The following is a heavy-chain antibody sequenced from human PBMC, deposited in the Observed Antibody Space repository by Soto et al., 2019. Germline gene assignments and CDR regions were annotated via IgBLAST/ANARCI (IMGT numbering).Heavy chain of an antibody. D-gene: IGHD3-3*01. Sequence: GGSLRLSCAASGLTSSGHWMTWVRQAPGKGLEWVANIKQDGSEKYYVDSVKGRFTISRDNAKNSVFLQMNSLTVEDTAMYYCASRVPDVAYYGVFDYWGQGTLVTVSS. CDR3: ASRVPDVAYYGVFDY. CDR1: GLTSSGHW. J-gene: IGHJ4*02. V-gene: IGHV3-7*03. CDR2: IKQDGSEK.